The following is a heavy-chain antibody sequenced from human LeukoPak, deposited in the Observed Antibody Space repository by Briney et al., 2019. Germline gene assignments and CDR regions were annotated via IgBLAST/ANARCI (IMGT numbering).Heavy chain of an antibody. CDR2: ISGSGGST. CDR1: GFTFSSYV. Sequence: GGSLRLSCAASGFTFSSYVSSWVRQAPGKGLEWVSAISGSGGSTYYADSVKGRFTISRDNSKNTLYLQMNSLRAEDTAVYYGAKDHVGAIFHAYCGQETLVTVSS. D-gene: IGHD1-26*01. CDR3: AKDHVGAIFHAY. J-gene: IGHJ4*01. V-gene: IGHV3-23*01.